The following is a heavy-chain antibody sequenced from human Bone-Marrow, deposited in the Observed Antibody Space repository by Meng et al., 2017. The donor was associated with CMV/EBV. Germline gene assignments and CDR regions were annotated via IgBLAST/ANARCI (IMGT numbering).Heavy chain of an antibody. D-gene: IGHD3-16*01. CDR1: GFTLSDFP. V-gene: IGHV3-30*04. CDR2: ISWDGRVT. J-gene: IGHJ4*02. Sequence: GETLKISCEISGFTLSDFPMHWIRQAPGKGLEWVAVISWDGRVTKYADSVKGRFTISRDDYKNTVFLQTNRLRLDDTALYYCARDPKKGAPDHLDYWGQGPLVTVSS. CDR3: ARDPKKGAPDHLDY.